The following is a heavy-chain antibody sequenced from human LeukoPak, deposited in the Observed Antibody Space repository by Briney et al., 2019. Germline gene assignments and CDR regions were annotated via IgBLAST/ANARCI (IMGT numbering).Heavy chain of an antibody. CDR3: ARGAQMATIGAFDY. Sequence: PSETLSLTCPVSGGSISSGDYYWSWIRQPPGKGLEWIGYIYYSGSTYYNPSLKSRVTISVDTSKNQFSLKLSSVTAADTAVYYCARGAQMATIGAFDYWGQGTLVTVSS. V-gene: IGHV4-30-4*08. CDR1: GGSISSGDYY. J-gene: IGHJ4*02. D-gene: IGHD5-24*01. CDR2: IYYSGST.